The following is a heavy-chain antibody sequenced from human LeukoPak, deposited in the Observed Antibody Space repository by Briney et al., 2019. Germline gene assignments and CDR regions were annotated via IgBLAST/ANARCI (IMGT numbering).Heavy chain of an antibody. D-gene: IGHD2/OR15-2a*01. CDR2: INRDGSWT. V-gene: IGHV3-74*01. CDR1: GNYW. CDR3: VSFYETY. Sequence: GGSLRLSCAASGNYWMHWVRQVPGKGLVWVSHINRDGSWTSYADSVKGRFTISKDNAKNTVYLQMNSLRAEDTAVYYCVSFYETYWGRGTLVTVSS. J-gene: IGHJ4*02.